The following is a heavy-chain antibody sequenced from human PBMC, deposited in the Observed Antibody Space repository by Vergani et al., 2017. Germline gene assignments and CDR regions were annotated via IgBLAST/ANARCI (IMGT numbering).Heavy chain of an antibody. V-gene: IGHV1-46*01. J-gene: IGHJ4*02. CDR3: ARDMIRGTYYFDY. CDR1: GYTFTSYY. CDR2: INPSGGST. Sequence: QVQLVQSGAEVKKPGASVKVSCKASGYTFTSYYMHWVRQAPGQGLEWMGIINPSGGSTSYAQKFQGRVTMTRDTSTSTVYLELSSLRSEDTAMYYCARDMIRGTYYFDYWGQGTLVTVSS. D-gene: IGHD3-10*01.